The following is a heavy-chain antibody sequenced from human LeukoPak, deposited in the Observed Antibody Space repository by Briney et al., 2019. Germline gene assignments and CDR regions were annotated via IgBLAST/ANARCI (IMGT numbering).Heavy chain of an antibody. CDR2: IYYSGST. CDR1: GGSISSSSYY. CDR3: ARFWTPDGFHI. V-gene: IGHV4-39*07. D-gene: IGHD3/OR15-3a*01. Sequence: SETLSLTCTVSGGSISSSSYYWGWIRQPPGKGLEWIGSIYYSGSTYYNPSLTSRFTISIDTSKNQISLSVTSVTAADTAVYYCARFWTPDGFHIWGQGTRVTVSS. J-gene: IGHJ3*02.